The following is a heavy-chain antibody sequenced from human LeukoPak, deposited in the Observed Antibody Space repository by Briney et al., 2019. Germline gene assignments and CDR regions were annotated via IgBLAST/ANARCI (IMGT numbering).Heavy chain of an antibody. Sequence: GRSLRLSCAASGFTFDDYVMYWVRQAPGKGLEWVSGISWNSNSIGYADSVKGRFTISRDNAKNSLYLEMNSLRAEDTALYYCVKGWMSNYMDVWGKGTTVTVSS. CDR2: ISWNSNSI. CDR1: GFTFDDYV. V-gene: IGHV3-9*01. D-gene: IGHD1-1*01. CDR3: VKGWMSNYMDV. J-gene: IGHJ6*03.